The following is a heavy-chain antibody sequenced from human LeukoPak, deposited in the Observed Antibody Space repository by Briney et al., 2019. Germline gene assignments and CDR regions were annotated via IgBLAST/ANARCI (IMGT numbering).Heavy chain of an antibody. CDR1: GESLNSYY. CDR2: IYESGTT. D-gene: IGHD2-15*01. CDR3: AGGAWATRLAS. V-gene: IGHV4-34*01. Sequence: SETLSLTCAVYGESLNSYYWSWVRQPPGEGLEWIGEIYESGTTKYNPSLKSRVAISMVPSKQQFSLRLSSVTAADTAVYYCAGGAWATRLASWGLGTSVIVSS. J-gene: IGHJ4*02.